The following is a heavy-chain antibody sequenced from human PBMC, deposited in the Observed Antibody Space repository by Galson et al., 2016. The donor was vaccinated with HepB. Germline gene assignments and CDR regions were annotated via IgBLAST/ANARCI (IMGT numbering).Heavy chain of an antibody. Sequence: SETLSLTCAVSGGSISSSNWWSWVRQPPGKGLEWIGEIYHIGSTKYNPSLKSRGTISVDKSKNQFSLKLSSVTAADTAVYYCARASHSGYDWYFDLWGRGTLVTVSS. CDR3: ARASHSGYDWYFDL. V-gene: IGHV4-4*02. CDR2: IYHIGST. CDR1: GGSISSSNW. J-gene: IGHJ2*01. D-gene: IGHD5-12*01.